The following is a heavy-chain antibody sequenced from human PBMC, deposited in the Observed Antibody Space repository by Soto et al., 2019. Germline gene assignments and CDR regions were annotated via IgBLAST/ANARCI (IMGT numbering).Heavy chain of an antibody. J-gene: IGHJ4*02. CDR1: GGSITSSSHY. CDR2: IYYDGNT. V-gene: IGHV4-39*01. CDR3: ARSSITPRLFMYPFDY. D-gene: IGHD6-6*01. Sequence: QLQLQESGPGLMKPSETLSLTCTVSGGSITSSSHYWGWIRQPPGKGLECIGNIYYDGNTYYNPSLKSRVTISLDTSKNQFSLRLNSVTAADTAVYYCARSSITPRLFMYPFDYWGQGTLVTASS.